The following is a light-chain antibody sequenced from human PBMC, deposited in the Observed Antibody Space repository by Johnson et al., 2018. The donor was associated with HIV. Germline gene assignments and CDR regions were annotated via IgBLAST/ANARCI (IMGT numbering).Light chain of an antibody. CDR1: SSNIGNND. J-gene: IGLJ1*01. CDR3: GTWDSSLSSYV. Sequence: QSVLTQPPSVSAAPGQKVTISCSGSSSNIGNNDVSWYQQLPGTAPKLLIYENNKRPSGIPDRFSGSKSGTSATLGITGLQTGDEADYYCGTWDSSLSSYVFGTETKVTGL. V-gene: IGLV1-51*02. CDR2: ENN.